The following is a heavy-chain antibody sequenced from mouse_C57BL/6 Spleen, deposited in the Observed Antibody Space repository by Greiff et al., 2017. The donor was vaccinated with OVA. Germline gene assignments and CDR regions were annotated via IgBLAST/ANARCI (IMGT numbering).Heavy chain of an antibody. Sequence: EVKLMESGGGLVKPGGSLKLSCAASGFTFSSYAMSWVRQTPEKRLEWVATISDGGSYTYYPDNVKGRFTISRDNAKNNLYLQMSHLKSEDTAMYYCARERYSNYFDYWGQGTTLTVSS. D-gene: IGHD2-5*01. V-gene: IGHV5-4*01. J-gene: IGHJ2*01. CDR1: GFTFSSYA. CDR2: ISDGGSYT. CDR3: ARERYSNYFDY.